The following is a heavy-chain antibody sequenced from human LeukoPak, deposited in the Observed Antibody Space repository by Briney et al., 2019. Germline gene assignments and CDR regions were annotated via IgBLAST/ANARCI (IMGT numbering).Heavy chain of an antibody. Sequence: SVKVSCKASGGTFSSYAISWVRQAPGQGLEWMGGIIPIFGTANYAQKFQGRVTITTDESTSTAYMELSSLRSEDTAVYFCARAGGYCSSTSCPYYYYYMDVWGKGTTVTVSS. V-gene: IGHV1-69*05. CDR3: ARAGGYCSSTSCPYYYYYMDV. CDR1: GGTFSSYA. J-gene: IGHJ6*03. CDR2: IIPIFGTA. D-gene: IGHD2-2*01.